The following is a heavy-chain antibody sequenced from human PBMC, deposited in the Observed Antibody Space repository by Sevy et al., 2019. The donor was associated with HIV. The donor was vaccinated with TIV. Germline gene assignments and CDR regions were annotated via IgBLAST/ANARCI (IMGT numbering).Heavy chain of an antibody. CDR3: AKGQPYASFYFDY. CDR1: EFTISNYA. V-gene: IGHV3-23*01. CDR2: ISGGGETT. D-gene: IGHD4-17*01. Sequence: GESLKISCAASEFTISNYAMSWVRQAPGKGLEWVSGISGGGETTYYADSVKGRFTISRDSSTNTVYLQMNSLRGEDTALYYCAKGQPYASFYFDYWGQGTMVTVSS. J-gene: IGHJ4*02.